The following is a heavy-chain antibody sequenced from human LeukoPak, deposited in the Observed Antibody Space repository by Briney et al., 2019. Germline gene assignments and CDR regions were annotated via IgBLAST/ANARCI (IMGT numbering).Heavy chain of an antibody. CDR3: ARDLGDYYGSGRKGFDY. J-gene: IGHJ4*02. Sequence: GSLRLSCAASGFTFSSYAVHWVRQAPGKGLEWVAVISYDGSNKYYADSVKGRFTISRDNSKNTLYLQVNSLRAEDTAVYYCARDLGDYYGSGRKGFDYWGQGTLVTVSS. CDR2: ISYDGSNK. CDR1: GFTFSSYA. V-gene: IGHV3-30-3*01. D-gene: IGHD3-10*01.